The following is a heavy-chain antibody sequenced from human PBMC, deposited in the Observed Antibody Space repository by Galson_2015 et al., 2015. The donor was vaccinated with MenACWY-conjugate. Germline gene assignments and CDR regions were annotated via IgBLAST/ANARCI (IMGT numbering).Heavy chain of an antibody. CDR2: IYYSGST. Sequence: TLSLTCTVSGGSISSSSYYWGWIRQPPGKGLEWIGSIYYSGSTYYNPSLKSRVTISVDTSKNQFSLKLSSVTAADTAVYYCARSSGQQLATRYYYYGMDVWGQGTTVTVSS. V-gene: IGHV4-39*07. CDR1: GGSISSSSYY. D-gene: IGHD6-13*01. J-gene: IGHJ6*02. CDR3: ARSSGQQLATRYYYYGMDV.